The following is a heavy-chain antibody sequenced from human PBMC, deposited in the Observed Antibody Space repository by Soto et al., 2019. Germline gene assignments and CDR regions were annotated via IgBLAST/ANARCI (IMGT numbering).Heavy chain of an antibody. Sequence: KSSGFTFTSSAVQWVRQARGQRLEWIGWIVVGSGNTNYAQKFQERVTITRDMSTSTAYMELSSLRSEDTAVYYCAAESGCSSTSCGIGYYYYYGMDVWGQGTTVTVSS. J-gene: IGHJ6*02. V-gene: IGHV1-58*01. CDR2: IVVGSGNT. CDR1: GFTFTSSA. CDR3: AAESGCSSTSCGIGYYYYYGMDV. D-gene: IGHD2-2*01.